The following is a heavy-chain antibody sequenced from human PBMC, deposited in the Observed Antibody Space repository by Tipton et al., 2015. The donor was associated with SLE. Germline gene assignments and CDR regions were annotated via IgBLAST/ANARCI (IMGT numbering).Heavy chain of an antibody. CDR1: GGSISSYY. J-gene: IGHJ4*02. Sequence: LGLSCTVSGGSISSYYWSWIRQPPGKGLEWIGYIYYSGSTNYNPSLKSRVTISVDTSKNQFSLKLSSVTAADTAVYYCAREGQWLDYWGQGTLVTVSS. CDR3: AREGQWLDY. V-gene: IGHV4-59*01. CDR2: IYYSGST. D-gene: IGHD6-19*01.